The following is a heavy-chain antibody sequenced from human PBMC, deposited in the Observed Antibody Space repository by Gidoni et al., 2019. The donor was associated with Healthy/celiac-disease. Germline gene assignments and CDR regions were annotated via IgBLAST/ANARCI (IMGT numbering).Heavy chain of an antibody. Sequence: EVQLVESGGGLVQPGRSLRLSCAASGFTFDDYAMHWVRQAPGKGLEWVSGISWNSGSIGYADSVKGRFTISRDNAKNSLYLQMNSLRAEDTTLYYCAKDGYYYGSGSYSSYFDYWGQGTLVTVSS. CDR1: GFTFDDYA. CDR2: ISWNSGSI. V-gene: IGHV3-9*01. J-gene: IGHJ4*02. CDR3: AKDGYYYGSGSYSSYFDY. D-gene: IGHD3-10*01.